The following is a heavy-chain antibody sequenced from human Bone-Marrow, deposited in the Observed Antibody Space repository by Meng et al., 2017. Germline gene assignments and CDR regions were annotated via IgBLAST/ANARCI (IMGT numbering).Heavy chain of an antibody. CDR1: GGSISSGGYY. CDR3: ARDCPFCSGSYDDAFDI. J-gene: IGHJ3*02. CDR2: IYYSGST. D-gene: IGHD3-10*02. V-gene: IGHV4-31*03. Sequence: QVQPQESGPGRVKPSQTPSLTCTVSGGSISSGGYYWSWIRQHPGKGLEWIGYIYYSGSTYYNPSLKSRVTISVDTSKNQFSLKLSSVTAADTAVYYCARDCPFCSGSYDDAFDIWGQGTMVTVSS.